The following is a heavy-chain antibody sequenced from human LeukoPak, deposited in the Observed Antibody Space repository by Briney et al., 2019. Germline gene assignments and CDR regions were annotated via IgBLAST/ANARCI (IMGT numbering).Heavy chain of an antibody. CDR3: AKDSPRTGYKSGWPFDY. CDR2: IWYDGNKK. D-gene: IGHD6-19*01. Sequence: GGSLRLSCAASGFTFSTYGMNWVRQAPGKGLEWVAVIWYDGNKKYYADSVKSRFTISRDNSKNTLYLQMSSLRAEDTAVYYCAKDSPRTGYKSGWPFDYWGPGTLVTVSS. CDR1: GFTFSTYG. J-gene: IGHJ4*02. V-gene: IGHV3-30*02.